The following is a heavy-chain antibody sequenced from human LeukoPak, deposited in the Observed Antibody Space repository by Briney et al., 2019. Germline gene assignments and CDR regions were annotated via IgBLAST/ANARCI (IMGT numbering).Heavy chain of an antibody. CDR1: GGSFSGYY. CDR3: ARHNSIAAAGTEYFQH. CDR2: INHSGST. J-gene: IGHJ1*01. Sequence: SETLSLTCAVYGGSFSGYYWSWIRQPPGKGLEWIGEINHSGSTNYNPSLKSRVTISVDTSKNQFSLKLSSVTAADTAVYYCARHNSIAAAGTEYFQHWGQGTLVTVSS. D-gene: IGHD6-13*01. V-gene: IGHV4-34*01.